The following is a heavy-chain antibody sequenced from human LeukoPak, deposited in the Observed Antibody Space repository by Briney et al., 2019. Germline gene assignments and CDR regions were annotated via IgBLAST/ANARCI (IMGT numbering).Heavy chain of an antibody. D-gene: IGHD1-14*01. J-gene: IGHJ6*02. CDR1: GGSFSGYY. Sequence: PSETLSLTCAVYGGSFSGYYWSWIRQHPGKGLEWIGYIYYSGSTYYNPSLKSRVTISVDTSKNQFSLKLSSVTAADTAVYYCARLAGYGMDVWGQGTTVTVSS. CDR2: IYYSGST. V-gene: IGHV4-31*11. CDR3: ARLAGYGMDV.